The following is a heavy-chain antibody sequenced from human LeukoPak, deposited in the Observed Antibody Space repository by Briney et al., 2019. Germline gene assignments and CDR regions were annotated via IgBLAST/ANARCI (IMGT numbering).Heavy chain of an antibody. CDR3: AKAPD. CDR1: GYNFIDKY. CDR2: INPNNGGA. J-gene: IGHJ1*01. V-gene: IGHV1-2*02. Sequence: GSVRSSCKASGYNFIDKYMHWVRQAPGQGLEWMGWINPNNGGANYAQKFEGRVTMTRDTSISTAYLELSSLRADDTAVYYCAKAPDCGQGTLVTVSS.